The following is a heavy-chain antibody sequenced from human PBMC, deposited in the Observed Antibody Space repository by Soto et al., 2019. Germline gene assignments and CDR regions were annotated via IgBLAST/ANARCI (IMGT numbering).Heavy chain of an antibody. CDR1: GFTFSSYG. CDR2: ISYDGSNK. J-gene: IGHJ1*01. CDR3: AKDTRYCSGGSCYPYFQH. D-gene: IGHD2-15*01. V-gene: IGHV3-30*18. Sequence: GGSLRLSCAASGFTFSSYGMHWVRQAPGKGREWVAVISYDGSNKYYADSVRGRFTISRDNSKNTLYLQMNSLRAEDTAVYYCAKDTRYCSGGSCYPYFQHWGQGTLVTVSS.